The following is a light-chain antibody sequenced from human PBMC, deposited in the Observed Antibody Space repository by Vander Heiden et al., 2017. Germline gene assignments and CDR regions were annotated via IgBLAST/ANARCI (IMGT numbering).Light chain of an antibody. J-gene: IGKJ1*01. CDR2: DAS. Sequence: EIVMTQSPATLSVSPGERATLSCRASQSVSSNLAWYQQKAGQAPRLLIYDASTRATGIPARFSGSGSGTEFTLTISSLQSEDFAVYYCQQYNNWPSTTFGQGAKVEIK. CDR3: QQYNNWPSTT. CDR1: QSVSSN. V-gene: IGKV3-15*01.